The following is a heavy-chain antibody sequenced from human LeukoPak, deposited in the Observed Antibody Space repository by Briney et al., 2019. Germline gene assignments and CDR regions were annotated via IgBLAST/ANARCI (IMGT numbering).Heavy chain of an antibody. Sequence: GGSLRLSCAASGFTSSSYGMHWVRQAPGKGLEWVAVISYDGSNKYYADSVKGRFTISRDNSKNTLYLQMNSLRAEDTAVYYCARRYYDILTGYYADYWGQGTLVTVSS. J-gene: IGHJ4*02. CDR1: GFTSSSYG. D-gene: IGHD3-9*01. CDR2: ISYDGSNK. V-gene: IGHV3-30*03. CDR3: ARRYYDILTGYYADY.